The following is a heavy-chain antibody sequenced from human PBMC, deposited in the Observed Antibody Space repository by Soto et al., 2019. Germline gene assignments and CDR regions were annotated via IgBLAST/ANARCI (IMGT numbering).Heavy chain of an antibody. CDR3: ARNLQGPYYLPFDS. V-gene: IGHV4-61*01. CDR1: GASVSSGNYY. D-gene: IGHD3-10*01. CDR2: IPASGST. Sequence: QVQLQESGPGLVKPSETLSLTCSVSGASVSSGNYYWSWIRQPPGKGLEWIAYIPASGSTRYNPSLKSRVAISLDTSKNQFYLTVTSIAPAATAVYYCARNLQGPYYLPFDSWGQGSLVTVSS. J-gene: IGHJ4*02.